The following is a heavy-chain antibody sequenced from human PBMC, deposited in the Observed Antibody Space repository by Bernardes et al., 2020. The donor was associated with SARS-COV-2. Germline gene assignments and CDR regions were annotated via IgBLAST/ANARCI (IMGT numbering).Heavy chain of an antibody. V-gene: IGHV5-10-1*01. CDR2: IDPADSDI. D-gene: IGHD3-10*01. CDR1: GYSVTRYW. Sequence: GASLKISDKGSGYSVTRYWISWVRPMPGKGLQWMGKIDPADSDIKYSPSFQGHVTFSADKSISTAFLQWSSLKASDTAMYYCVRHGSWGGYYPYWGQGTLVTVSS. CDR3: VRHGSWGGYYPY. J-gene: IGHJ4*02.